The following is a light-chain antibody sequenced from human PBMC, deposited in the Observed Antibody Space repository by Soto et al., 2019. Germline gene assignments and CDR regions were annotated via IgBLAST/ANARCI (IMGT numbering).Light chain of an antibody. J-gene: IGKJ1*01. Sequence: RVMTQSPDTLAVSPGETVTLSCRASQSLSDNLAWYQQKTGQPPRLLIFRASSRASGIPARFSGGGSGTEFTLTSSRLQSEDFAVYYCQQYGNWLPWTFGPGTRVEI. CDR3: QQYGNWLPWT. CDR2: RAS. V-gene: IGKV3-15*01. CDR1: QSLSDN.